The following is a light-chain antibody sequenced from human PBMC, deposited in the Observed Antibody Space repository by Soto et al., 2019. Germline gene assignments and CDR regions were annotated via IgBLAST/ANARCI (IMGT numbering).Light chain of an antibody. J-gene: IGLJ1*01. Sequence: QSALTQPASESGSPGQSITISCTGTTSDVGGYNYVSWYQQHPGKVPKLLIHEVSNRPSGVSNRFSGSKSGNTASLTISGLQAEDEADYYCLSKTSSISYVFGTGIKLTVL. V-gene: IGLV2-14*01. CDR3: LSKTSSISYV. CDR2: EVS. CDR1: TSDVGGYNY.